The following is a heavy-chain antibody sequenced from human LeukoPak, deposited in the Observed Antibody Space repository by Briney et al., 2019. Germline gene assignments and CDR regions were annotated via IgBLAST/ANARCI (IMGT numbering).Heavy chain of an antibody. Sequence: MTSETLSLTCTVSGGSISSGSYYWSWIRQPAGKGLEWIGRIYTSGSTNYNPSLKSRVTISVDTSKNQFSLKLSSVTAADTAVYYCARSDDILTGYPGDDWGQGTLVTVSS. CDR1: GGSISSGSYY. D-gene: IGHD3-9*01. CDR2: IYTSGST. V-gene: IGHV4-61*02. J-gene: IGHJ4*02. CDR3: ARSDDILTGYPGDD.